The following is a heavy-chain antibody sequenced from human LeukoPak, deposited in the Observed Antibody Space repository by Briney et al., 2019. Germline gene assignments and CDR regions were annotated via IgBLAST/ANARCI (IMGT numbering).Heavy chain of an antibody. CDR1: IFTFSDYY. CDR2: ISSSGSTI. D-gene: IGHD5-24*01. Sequence: GGSLRLSCAASIFTFSDYYMSWIRQAPGKGLEWVSYISSSGSTIYYADSVKGRFTISRDNAKNSLYLQMNSLRAEDTAVYYCARDRGRQDGYNYADYWGQGTLVTVSS. V-gene: IGHV3-11*01. J-gene: IGHJ4*02. CDR3: ARDRGRQDGYNYADY.